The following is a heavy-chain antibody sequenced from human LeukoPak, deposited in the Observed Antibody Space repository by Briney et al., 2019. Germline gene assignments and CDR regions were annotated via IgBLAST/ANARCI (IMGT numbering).Heavy chain of an antibody. CDR3: ARVRGGYCSGGNCYSAFDI. J-gene: IGHJ3*02. CDR1: GFTFSTYW. V-gene: IGHV3-7*04. D-gene: IGHD2-15*01. CDR2: IKQDGSEK. Sequence: GGSLRLSCAVSGFTFSTYWISWVRQAPGKGLEWVANIKQDGSEKYYVDSVKGRFTISRDNAQNSLYLQMNSLRAEDTAVYYCARVRGGYCSGGNCYSAFDIWGQGTMVTVSS.